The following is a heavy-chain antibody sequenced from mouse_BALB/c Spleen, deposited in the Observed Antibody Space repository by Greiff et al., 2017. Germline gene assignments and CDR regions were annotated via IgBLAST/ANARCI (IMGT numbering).Heavy chain of an antibody. CDR1: GYSFTSYW. J-gene: IGHJ2*01. CDR2: IDPSDSET. V-gene: IGHV1S126*01. CDR3: ARGYHLYYFDY. D-gene: IGHD2-2*01. Sequence: VQLQESGPQLVRPGASVKISCKASGYSFTSYWMHWVKQRPGQGLEWIGMIDPSDSETRLNQKFKDKATLTVDKSSSTAYMQLSSPTSEDSAVYYCARGYHLYYFDYWGQGTTLTVSS.